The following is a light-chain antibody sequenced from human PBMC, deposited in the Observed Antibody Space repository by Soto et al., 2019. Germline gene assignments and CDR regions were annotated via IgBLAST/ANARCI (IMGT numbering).Light chain of an antibody. V-gene: IGKV1-12*01. Sequence: DIQMTQSPSSLSVSVGDRVTITCRASQTIDSWLAWYQQKPGEAPKLLIFTGSLLHSGVPPRFSGSGSGTDFTLTISSLQPEDFATYYCQQTLSFPPTFGQGTKVDIK. J-gene: IGKJ1*01. CDR2: TGS. CDR1: QTIDSW. CDR3: QQTLSFPPT.